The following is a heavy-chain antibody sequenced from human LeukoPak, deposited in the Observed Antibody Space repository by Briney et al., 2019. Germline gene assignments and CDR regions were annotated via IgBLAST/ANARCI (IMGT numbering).Heavy chain of an antibody. J-gene: IGHJ4*02. V-gene: IGHV3-23*01. CDR1: GFTFGSYA. CDR2: ISGSGGSP. CDR3: ARDHPGSGWYVDY. Sequence: PGGSLRLSCAASGFTFGSYAVGWVRQAPGKGLEWVSAISGSGGSPYYTDSVKGRFTISKDNSKDTLYLQMNSPRDEDTAVYYCARDHPGSGWYVDYWGQGTLVTVSS. D-gene: IGHD6-19*01.